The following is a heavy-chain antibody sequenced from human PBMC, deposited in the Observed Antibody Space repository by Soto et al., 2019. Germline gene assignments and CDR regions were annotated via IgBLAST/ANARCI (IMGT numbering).Heavy chain of an antibody. CDR1: GFTFSSYG. V-gene: IGHV3-33*01. CDR2: IWYDGSNK. J-gene: IGHJ3*02. D-gene: IGHD3-3*01. CDR3: ARGGTIFGVVTDDAFDI. Sequence: QVQLVESGGGVVQPGRSLRLSCAASGFTFSSYGMHWVRQAPGKGLEWVAVIWYDGSNKYYADSVKGRFTISRDNSKNTLYLQMNSLRAEDTAVYYCARGGTIFGVVTDDAFDIWGQGTMVTVSS.